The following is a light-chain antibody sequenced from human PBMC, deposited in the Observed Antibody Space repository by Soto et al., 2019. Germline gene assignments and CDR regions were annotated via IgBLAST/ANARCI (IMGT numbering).Light chain of an antibody. Sequence: DIQMTQSISSLSASVGDRFTITCRASESISSHLNWYQQKSGRAPQLLIHAASTLQTGVPSRFSGSGSGTDFTLTISSLQPEDFATYYCQQSYSVPITFGQGTRLEIK. J-gene: IGKJ5*01. CDR3: QQSYSVPIT. CDR1: ESISSH. V-gene: IGKV1-39*01. CDR2: AAS.